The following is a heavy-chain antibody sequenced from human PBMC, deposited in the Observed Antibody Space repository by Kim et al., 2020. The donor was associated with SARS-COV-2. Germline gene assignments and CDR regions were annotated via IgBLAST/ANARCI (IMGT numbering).Heavy chain of an antibody. CDR3: ARDLFLIAARPKTYYFDY. V-gene: IGHV3-21*01. D-gene: IGHD6-6*01. Sequence: GGSLRLSCAASGFTFSSYSMNWVRQAPGKGLEWVSSISSSSSYIYYADSVKGRFTISRDNAKNSLYLQMNSLRAEDTAVYYCARDLFLIAARPKTYYFDYWGQGTLVTVSS. CDR2: ISSSSSYI. CDR1: GFTFSSYS. J-gene: IGHJ4*02.